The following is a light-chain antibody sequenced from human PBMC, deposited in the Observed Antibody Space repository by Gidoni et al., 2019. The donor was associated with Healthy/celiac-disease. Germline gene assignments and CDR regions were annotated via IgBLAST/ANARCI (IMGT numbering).Light chain of an antibody. CDR3: ATWDDSLSGVV. CDR1: SSNIGSNY. CDR2: RDN. J-gene: IGLJ2*01. Sequence: QSVLTQPPSASGTPGQRVTIPCSGSSSNIGSNYVYWYQQFPGTAPKLLIYRDNQRPSGVPDRFSGSKSGTSASLAISGLRSEDESDFHCATWDDSLSGVVFGGGTKLTVL. V-gene: IGLV1-47*01.